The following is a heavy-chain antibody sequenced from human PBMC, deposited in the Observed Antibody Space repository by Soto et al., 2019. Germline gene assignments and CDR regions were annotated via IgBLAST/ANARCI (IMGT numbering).Heavy chain of an antibody. Sequence: SETLSLTCTVSGGSVISSEYYWSWIRQPPGRGLEWIAYIYHSGDAYYNPSLQSRLTLSIDTSKNQFSLTLNAVTAADTAVYYCARCYGSGKNWFDPWGQGTLVTVSS. V-gene: IGHV4-30-4*01. CDR3: ARCYGSGKNWFDP. CDR1: GGSVISSEYY. D-gene: IGHD3-10*01. CDR2: IYHSGDA. J-gene: IGHJ5*02.